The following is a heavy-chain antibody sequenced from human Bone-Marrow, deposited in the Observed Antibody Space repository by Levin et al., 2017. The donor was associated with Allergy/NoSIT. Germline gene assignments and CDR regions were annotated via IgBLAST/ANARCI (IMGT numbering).Heavy chain of an antibody. V-gene: IGHV3-48*02. J-gene: IGHJ4*02. CDR2: ISSSGSSI. Sequence: GGSLRLSCAASGFTFSSYSMNWVRQAPGKGREWVSYISSSGSSIFYADSGKGRRTISRNNGKNSLYLQMKSLKDEDTAMYYCARGLDCSSASCYGPLGRHFDFWGQGTLVTVSS. CDR3: ARGLDCSSASCYGPLGRHFDF. CDR1: GFTFSSYS. D-gene: IGHD2-2*01.